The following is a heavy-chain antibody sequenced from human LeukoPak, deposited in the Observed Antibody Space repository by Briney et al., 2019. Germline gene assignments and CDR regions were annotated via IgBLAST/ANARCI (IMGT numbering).Heavy chain of an antibody. J-gene: IGHJ4*02. CDR3: ARDISERAVVTFPLDY. V-gene: IGHV1-2*02. CDR2: INPNSGRT. Sequence: XAPXXXXGWMGXINPNSGRTNYAQKFQGRVTMTRDTSISTAYMELSRLRSDDTAVYYCARDISERAVVTFPLDYWGQGTLVTVSS. D-gene: IGHD4-23*01.